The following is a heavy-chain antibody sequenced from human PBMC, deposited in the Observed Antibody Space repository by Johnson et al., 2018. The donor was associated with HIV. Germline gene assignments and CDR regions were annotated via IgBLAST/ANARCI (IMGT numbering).Heavy chain of an antibody. CDR1: GFTFSSYG. V-gene: IGHV3-33*06. CDR2: IWYDGSNK. J-gene: IGHJ3*02. CDR3: AKAGDLYCSSTSCYVGAFDI. Sequence: QVQLVESGGGVVQPGRSLRLSCAASGFTFSSYGMHWVRQAPGKGLEWVAVIWYDGSNKYYADYVTGRFPIHRDYSKNTMYMQMNSLRAEDTAVYYCAKAGDLYCSSTSCYVGAFDIWGQGTMVTVSS. D-gene: IGHD2-2*01.